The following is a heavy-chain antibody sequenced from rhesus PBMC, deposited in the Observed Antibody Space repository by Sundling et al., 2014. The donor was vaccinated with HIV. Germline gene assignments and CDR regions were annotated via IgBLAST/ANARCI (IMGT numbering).Heavy chain of an antibody. CDR1: GGSISSGNW. D-gene: IGHD3-16*01. CDR2: VYGNSAAT. CDR3: AIVQTGLDS. Sequence: QVQLQESGPGLVKPSETLSLTCAVSGGSISSGNWWSWIRQSPGKGLEWIGSVYGNSAATYYNPSLENRVAISKDTSKNQFSLKLRSVTAADTAVYYCAIVQTGLDSWGQGVVVTVSS. J-gene: IGHJ6*01. V-gene: IGHV4-65*02.